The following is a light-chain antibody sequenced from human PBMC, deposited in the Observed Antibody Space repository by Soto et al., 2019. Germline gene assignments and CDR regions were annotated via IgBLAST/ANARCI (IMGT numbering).Light chain of an antibody. CDR1: SSNIGAGYD. V-gene: IGLV1-40*01. CDR2: THN. CDR3: QSYDSRLSAYG. J-gene: IGLJ1*01. Sequence: SVLSQAPSVSGAPGRRVTISCTGSSSNIGAGYDVHWYLRVPGTAPKLLVYTHNNPPSGVPDRFSGSTSGTSASLAITGLQSEDEADYYCQSYDSRLSAYGFGPGTKVTVL.